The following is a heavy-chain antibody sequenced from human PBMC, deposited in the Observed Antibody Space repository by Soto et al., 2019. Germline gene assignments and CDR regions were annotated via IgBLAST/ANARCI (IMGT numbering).Heavy chain of an antibody. CDR2: INTDASRT. J-gene: IGHJ6*03. V-gene: IGHV3-74*01. Sequence: EVQLVESGGGLVQPGGSLRLSCAASGFTFSSYWIHWVRQGPGKGLVWVSRINTDASRTNYADSVKGRFTISRDNAKNTVYLQVNSLRDEDTALYFCVRGASGRYYMDVWGKGTTVTLSS. CDR1: GFTFSSYW. CDR3: VRGASGRYYMDV. D-gene: IGHD3-10*01.